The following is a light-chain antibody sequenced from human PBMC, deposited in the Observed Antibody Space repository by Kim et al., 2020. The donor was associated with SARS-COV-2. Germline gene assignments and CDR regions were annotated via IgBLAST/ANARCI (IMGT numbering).Light chain of an antibody. V-gene: IGKV1-5*03. CDR1: QIINTF. CDR2: QAS. J-gene: IGKJ2*01. Sequence: SASVGRRVTTTCRASQIINTFLAWYQQKPGKAPGLLIYQASSFQIGVPSRFSGSGSGTEFTRTINSLQPDDFATYYCQHYIRFPYTFGQGTKLEI. CDR3: QHYIRFPYT.